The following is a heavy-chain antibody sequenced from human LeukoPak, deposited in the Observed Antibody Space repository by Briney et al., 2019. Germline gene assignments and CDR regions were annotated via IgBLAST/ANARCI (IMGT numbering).Heavy chain of an antibody. CDR3: ARRAGAYSHPYDY. Sequence: GGSLRLSCAASGFTFSSYSMNWVRQAPGKGLEWVSSISTSSIYIYYTDSVKGRFTISRDNAKNSLYLQMNSLRAEDTAVYYCARRAGAYSHPYDYWGQGTLVTVSS. D-gene: IGHD4/OR15-4a*01. CDR1: GFTFSSYS. CDR2: ISTSSIYI. V-gene: IGHV3-21*04. J-gene: IGHJ4*02.